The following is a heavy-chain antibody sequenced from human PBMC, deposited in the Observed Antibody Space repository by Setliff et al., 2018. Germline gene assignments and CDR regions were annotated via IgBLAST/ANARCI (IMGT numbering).Heavy chain of an antibody. CDR1: GYSIRSDYY. V-gene: IGHV4-38-2*02. CDR3: ARETIAARGDFDY. D-gene: IGHD6-6*01. J-gene: IGHJ4*02. CDR2: IYYSGST. Sequence: PSETLSLTCTVSGYSIRSDYYWGWIRQPPGKGLEWIGNIYYSGSTNYNPSLKSRVTISVDTSKKQFSLKLSSVTAADTAVYYCARETIAARGDFDYWGQGTLVTVSS.